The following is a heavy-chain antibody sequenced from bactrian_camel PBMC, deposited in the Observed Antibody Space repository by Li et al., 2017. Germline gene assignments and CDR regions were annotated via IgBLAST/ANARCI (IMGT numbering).Heavy chain of an antibody. Sequence: QLVESGGGSVQAGGSLRLSCAASGYTISADCMGWFRQAPGKEREAIASINSEALTNYADSVMGRFTVSKDNAKNALYLQMNNLSPEDTAMYYCAAAPSFGLEHGLDLPFTLWGHGTQVTVS. CDR2: INSEALT. CDR3: AAAPSFGLEHGLDLPFTL. D-gene: IGHD1*01. V-gene: IGHV3S53*01. CDR1: GYTISADC. J-gene: IGHJ4*01.